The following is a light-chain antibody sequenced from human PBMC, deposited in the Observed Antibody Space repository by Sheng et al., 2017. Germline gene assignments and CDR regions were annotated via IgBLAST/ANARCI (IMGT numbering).Light chain of an antibody. V-gene: IGKV1-5*03. J-gene: IGKJ1*01. CDR1: QSVSPW. CDR3: QQSYSSPRT. Sequence: DIQMTQSPSTLSASVGDIVTITCRASQSVSPWLAWYQQKPGKAPKLLIYKASTLETGVPSRFSGSGSGTEFTLTISSLQPEDFATYYCQQSYSSPRTFGQGTKVEI. CDR2: KAS.